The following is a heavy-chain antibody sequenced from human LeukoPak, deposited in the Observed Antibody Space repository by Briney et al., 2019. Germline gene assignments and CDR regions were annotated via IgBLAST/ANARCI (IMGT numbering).Heavy chain of an antibody. CDR2: IYSGGTT. CDR3: ARDRCGSTSCYIDY. CDR1: GFTVSSNY. Sequence: GGSLRLSCAASGFTVSSNYMSWVRQAPGKGLERVSVIYSGGTTYYADSVKGRFTISRDNSKNTLYLQMNSLRAEDTAVYYCARDRCGSTSCYIDYWGQGSLVTVSS. D-gene: IGHD2-2*02. J-gene: IGHJ4*02. V-gene: IGHV3-66*01.